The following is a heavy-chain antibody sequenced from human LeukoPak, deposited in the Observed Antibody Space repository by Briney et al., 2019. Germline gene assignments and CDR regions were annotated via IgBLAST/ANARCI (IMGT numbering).Heavy chain of an antibody. J-gene: IGHJ6*02. D-gene: IGHD3-3*01. CDR3: ARSNYYDLWSGIPQGMDV. CDR2: IIPIFGTA. V-gene: IGHV1-69*13. Sequence: GASVKVSCKASGGTFSSYAISWVRQAPGQGLEWMGGIIPIFGTANYAQKFRGRVTITADESTSTAYMELSSLRSEDTAVYYCARSNYYDLWSGIPQGMDVWGQGTTVTVSS. CDR1: GGTFSSYA.